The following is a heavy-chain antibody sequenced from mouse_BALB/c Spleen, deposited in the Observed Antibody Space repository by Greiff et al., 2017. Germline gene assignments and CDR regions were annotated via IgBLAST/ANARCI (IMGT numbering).Heavy chain of an antibody. V-gene: IGHV5-12-1*01. Sequence: EVKLMESGGGLVKPGGSLKLSCAASGFAFSSYDMSWVRQTPEKRLEWVAYISSGGGSTYYPDTVKGRFTISRDNAKNTLYLQMSRLKSEDTAMYYCARRRYYGYFDVWGAGTTVTVSS. D-gene: IGHD2-14*01. CDR2: ISSGGGST. CDR1: GFAFSSYD. J-gene: IGHJ1*01. CDR3: ARRRYYGYFDV.